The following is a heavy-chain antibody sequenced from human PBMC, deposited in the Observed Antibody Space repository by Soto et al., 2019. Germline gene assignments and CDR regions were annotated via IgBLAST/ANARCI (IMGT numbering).Heavy chain of an antibody. D-gene: IGHD3-10*02. V-gene: IGHV1-69*18. CDR1: GDTFSSYA. J-gene: IGHJ6*02. CDR3: ARDPLSSFAMDV. Sequence: QVQLVQSGAEVKKPGSSVKVSCKASGDTFSSYAISWVRQAPGKGLEWMGIIIPTFGKTNYAQKFQGRLTISADDSTSTAYMELSSLVSEDTAVYYCARDPLSSFAMDVWGQGTTVTVSS. CDR2: IIPTFGKT.